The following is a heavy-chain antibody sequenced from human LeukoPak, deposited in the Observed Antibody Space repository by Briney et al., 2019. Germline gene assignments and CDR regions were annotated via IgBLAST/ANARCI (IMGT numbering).Heavy chain of an antibody. D-gene: IGHD3-22*01. J-gene: IGHJ3*02. CDR3: AREVYYYDSSGYYGAFDI. CDR2: IYHSGST. CDR1: GGSISSGGYS. V-gene: IGHV4-30-2*01. Sequence: SETLSLTCAVSGGSISSGGYSWSWIRQPPGKGLEWIGYIYHSGSTYYNPSLKSRVTISVDRSKNQFSLKLSSMAAADTAVYYCAREVYYYDSSGYYGAFDIWGQGTMVTVSS.